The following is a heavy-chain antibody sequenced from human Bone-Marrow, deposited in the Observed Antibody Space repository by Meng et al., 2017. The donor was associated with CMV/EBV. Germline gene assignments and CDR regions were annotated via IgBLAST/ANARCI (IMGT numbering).Heavy chain of an antibody. D-gene: IGHD2-2*01. Sequence: GSLRLSCTVSGYSISSGYYWGWIRQPPGKGLEWIGSIYYSGSTYYNPSLKSRVTISVDTSKNQFSLKLSSVAAADTAVYYCARGGYQLLFPLYFDYWGQGTLVTVSS. CDR2: IYYSGST. CDR1: GYSISSGYY. J-gene: IGHJ4*02. CDR3: ARGGYQLLFPLYFDY. V-gene: IGHV4-38-2*02.